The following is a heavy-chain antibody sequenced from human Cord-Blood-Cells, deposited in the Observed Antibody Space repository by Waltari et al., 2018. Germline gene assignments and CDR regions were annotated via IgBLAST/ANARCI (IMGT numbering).Heavy chain of an antibody. CDR3: ARKDSSSSAFDI. CDR2: INHSGST. V-gene: IGHV4-34*01. Sequence: QVQLQQWGAGLLKPSETLSLTCAVYGGSFSGYYWSWIRQPPGKGLDWIGEINHSGSTNYNPSLKSRVTISVDTSKNQFSLKLSSVTAADTAVYYCARKDSSSSAFDIWGQGTMVTVSS. D-gene: IGHD6-6*01. CDR1: GGSFSGYY. J-gene: IGHJ3*02.